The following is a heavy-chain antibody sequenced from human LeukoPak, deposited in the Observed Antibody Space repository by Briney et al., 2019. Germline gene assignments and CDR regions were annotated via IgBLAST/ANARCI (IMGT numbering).Heavy chain of an antibody. CDR1: GFTFSSDA. D-gene: IGHD3-10*02. Sequence: GGALRLPCAASGFTFSSDAMSWVRQAPGKGLEWVSGINWNGGSTGYADSVKGRFTISRDNAKNSLYLQMNSLRAEDTAVYYCAELGITMIGGVWGKGTTVTISS. CDR3: AELGITMIGGV. V-gene: IGHV3-20*04. CDR2: INWNGGST. J-gene: IGHJ6*04.